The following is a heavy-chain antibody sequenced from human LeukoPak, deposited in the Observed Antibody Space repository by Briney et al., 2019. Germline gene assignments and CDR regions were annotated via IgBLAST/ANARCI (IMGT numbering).Heavy chain of an antibody. V-gene: IGHV4-59*01. CDR2: IYYSGST. CDR1: GGSISSYY. D-gene: IGHD3-10*01. J-gene: IGHJ3*02. Sequence: SETLSLTCTISGGSISSYYWSCIRQPPGKGLEWIGSIYYSGSTNYNPSLKSRVTISIDTSKNQFSLKLSSVTAADTAVYYCARGGYYGSGSDDAFHIWGQGTTVTASS. CDR3: ARGGYYGSGSDDAFHI.